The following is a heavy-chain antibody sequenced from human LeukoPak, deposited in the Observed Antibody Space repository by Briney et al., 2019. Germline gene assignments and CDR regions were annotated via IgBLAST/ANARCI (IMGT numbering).Heavy chain of an antibody. J-gene: IGHJ2*01. CDR3: GRELVSSGTGYFDL. CDR2: ITGSSTWT. CDR1: GFTFGNFG. D-gene: IGHD2-8*02. Sequence: GGSLRLSCEASGFTFGNFGMTWVRQAPGKGLQWVSGITGSSTWTYYAASVKGRFTVSRDNSQNTLHLQMNSLRADDTAVYYCGRELVSSGTGYFDLWGRGTLVTVSS. V-gene: IGHV3-23*01.